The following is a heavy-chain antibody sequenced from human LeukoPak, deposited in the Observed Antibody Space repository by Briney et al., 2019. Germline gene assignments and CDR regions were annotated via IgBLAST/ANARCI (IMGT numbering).Heavy chain of an antibody. Sequence: SETLSLTCSVSGGSISTYYWIWIRQSPGKGLECIGYIDYSGTTNYNPSLKSRVTISVDTSENQFSLTLRSVTAADTAVYYCARASRSGWNGDVFAIWGQGTMVTVSS. J-gene: IGHJ3*02. V-gene: IGHV4-59*01. D-gene: IGHD6-19*01. CDR1: GGSISTYY. CDR3: ARASRSGWNGDVFAI. CDR2: IDYSGTT.